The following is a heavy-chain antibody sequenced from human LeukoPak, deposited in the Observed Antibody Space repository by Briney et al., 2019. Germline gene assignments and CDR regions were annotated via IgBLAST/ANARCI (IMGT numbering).Heavy chain of an antibody. CDR2: INPNSGGT. CDR3: ARGRAYYYYYGMDV. V-gene: IGHV1-2*04. J-gene: IGHJ6*02. Sequence: ASVTVSCKASGYTFNGYYMHWVRQAPGQGLEWMGWINPNSGGTNYAQKFQGWVTMTRDTSISTAYMELSRLRSDDTAVYYCARGRAYYYYYGMDVWGQGTTVTVSS. CDR1: GYTFNGYY.